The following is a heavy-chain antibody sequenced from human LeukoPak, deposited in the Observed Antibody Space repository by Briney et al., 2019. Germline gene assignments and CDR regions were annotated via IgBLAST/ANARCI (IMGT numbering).Heavy chain of an antibody. CDR2: IYTSGST. Sequence: SETLSLTCTVSGGSISSYYWSWIRQPAGKGLEWIGRIYTSGSTNYNPSLKSRVTISVDTSKNQFSLKLSSVTAADTAVYYCARHCSGGSCFTDDAFDIWGQGTMVTVSS. V-gene: IGHV4-4*07. CDR1: GGSISSYY. D-gene: IGHD2-15*01. J-gene: IGHJ3*02. CDR3: ARHCSGGSCFTDDAFDI.